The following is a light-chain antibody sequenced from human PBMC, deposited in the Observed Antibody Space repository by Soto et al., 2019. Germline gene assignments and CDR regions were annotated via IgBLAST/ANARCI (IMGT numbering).Light chain of an antibody. Sequence: QSALTQPASMSGSPGQSITISCTGSSTDIKTYNLVSWYQQHPGKAPELIIYEDIKRPSGISSRFSGSKSGSTASLTVSGLQAEDEATYFCCSYAGATTFWVFGGGTKLTVL. CDR3: CSYAGATTFWV. CDR1: STDIKTYNL. CDR2: EDI. J-gene: IGLJ3*02. V-gene: IGLV2-23*01.